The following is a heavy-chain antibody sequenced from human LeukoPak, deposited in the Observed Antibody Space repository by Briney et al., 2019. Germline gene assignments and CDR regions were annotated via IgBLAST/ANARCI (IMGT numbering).Heavy chain of an antibody. D-gene: IGHD3-10*01. V-gene: IGHV3-21*01. CDR1: GFTFSSYS. J-gene: IGHJ4*02. CDR3: ASADRVLWFGELGGY. Sequence: AGGSLRLSCAASGFTFSSYSMNWVRQAPGKGLEWVSSISSSSSYIYYADSVKGRFTISRDNAKNSLYLQMNSLRAEDTAVYYCASADRVLWFGELGGYWGQGTLVTVSS. CDR2: ISSSSSYI.